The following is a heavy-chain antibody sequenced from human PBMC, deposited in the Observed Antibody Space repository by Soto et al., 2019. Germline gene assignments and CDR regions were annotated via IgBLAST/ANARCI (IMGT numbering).Heavy chain of an antibody. CDR2: VIPILGQA. V-gene: IGHV1-69*13. D-gene: IGHD6-6*01. CDR3: ARVGGIGAPPGTDY. J-gene: IGHJ4*02. Sequence: GASVKVSCKASGYTFTPHHMHWVRQPPGQGPEWMGAVIPILGQAYYAQDLQDRVSITADESTRTTYMELSSLRSEDTAVYFCARVGGIGAPPGTDYWGQGTLVTVSS. CDR1: GYTFTPHH.